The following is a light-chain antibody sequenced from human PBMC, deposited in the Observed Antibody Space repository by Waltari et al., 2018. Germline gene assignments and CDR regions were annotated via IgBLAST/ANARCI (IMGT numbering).Light chain of an antibody. Sequence: IQMTQSPSSLSASVEDKAPITCRASQSISSYLNWYQQKPGKAPKLPIYAASSLQRGVPARFSGSGSGTDFTLTISSLQPEDFATYYCQQSYSTPFTFGPGTKVDIK. CDR1: QSISSY. CDR3: QQSYSTPFT. V-gene: IGKV1-39*01. J-gene: IGKJ3*01. CDR2: AAS.